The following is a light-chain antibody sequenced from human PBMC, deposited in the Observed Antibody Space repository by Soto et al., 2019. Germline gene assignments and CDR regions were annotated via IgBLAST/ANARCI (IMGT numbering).Light chain of an antibody. CDR2: GAS. Sequence: EVVMTQSPATLSVSPGERATLSCRASQSISSNLAWYQHRPGQAPRLLIYGASTRATNSPPRFSGSGSGTDFTLTISSLQSEDFAVYYCQQYNSWPRTFGQGTKVDIK. CDR1: QSISSN. CDR3: QQYNSWPRT. V-gene: IGKV3-15*01. J-gene: IGKJ1*01.